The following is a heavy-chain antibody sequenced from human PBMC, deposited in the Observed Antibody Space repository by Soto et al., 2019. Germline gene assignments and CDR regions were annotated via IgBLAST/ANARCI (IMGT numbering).Heavy chain of an antibody. V-gene: IGHV3-21*01. D-gene: IGHD3-10*01. CDR1: GFTFSTYS. CDR2: ISSSSSYI. J-gene: IGHJ3*02. Sequence: EVQLVESGGGLVKPGGSLRLSCAASGFTFSTYSMNWVRQAPGKGLEWVSSISSSSSYIYYADSVKGRFTISRDNAKNSLYRQMNSLIAEHTAVFSCASDKLPLIFFGEAFVIWGPGTIVSFSS. CDR3: ASDKLPLIFFGEAFVI.